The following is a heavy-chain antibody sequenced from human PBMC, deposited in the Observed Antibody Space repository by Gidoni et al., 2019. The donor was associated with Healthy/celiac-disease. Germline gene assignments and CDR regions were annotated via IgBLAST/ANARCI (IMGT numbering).Heavy chain of an antibody. CDR2: INPNSGGT. J-gene: IGHJ6*02. V-gene: IGHV1-2*04. D-gene: IGHD3-3*01. CDR3: ARTTIFGVVSTYYYGMDV. CDR1: GYTFTGSY. Sequence: QVQLVQSGAEVKKPGASVTVSCKASGYTFTGSYMHWVRQAPGQGLEWMGWINPNSGGTNYAQKFQGWVTMTRDTSISTAYMELSRLRSDDTAVYYCARTTIFGVVSTYYYGMDVWGQGTTVTVSS.